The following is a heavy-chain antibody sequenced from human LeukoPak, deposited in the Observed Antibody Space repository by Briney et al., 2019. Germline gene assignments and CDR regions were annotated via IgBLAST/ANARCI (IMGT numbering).Heavy chain of an antibody. D-gene: IGHD3-10*01. CDR1: GFTLSGYG. CDR3: ARGLSTCDY. J-gene: IGHJ4*02. Sequence: GGSLRLSGAASGFTLSGYGMNWVRQAPGKGLEWVSYISGASSSIYYADSVRGRFTISRDNAKNSLYLQMNSLRDDDTAVYYCARGLSTCDYWGQGTLVTVSS. V-gene: IGHV3-48*02. CDR2: ISGASSSI.